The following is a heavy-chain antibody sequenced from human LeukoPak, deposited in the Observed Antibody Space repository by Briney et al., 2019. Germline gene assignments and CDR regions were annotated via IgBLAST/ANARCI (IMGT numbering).Heavy chain of an antibody. V-gene: IGHV3-23*01. Sequence: PGGSLRLSCAASGFTFADAWMNWVRQAPGKGLEWVSAISGSGGSTYYADSVKGRFTISRDNSKNTLYLQMNSLRAEDTAVYYCAKDFWRFDWSVGMDVWGQGTTVTVSS. CDR1: GFTFADAW. CDR2: ISGSGGST. J-gene: IGHJ6*02. CDR3: AKDFWRFDWSVGMDV. D-gene: IGHD3-9*01.